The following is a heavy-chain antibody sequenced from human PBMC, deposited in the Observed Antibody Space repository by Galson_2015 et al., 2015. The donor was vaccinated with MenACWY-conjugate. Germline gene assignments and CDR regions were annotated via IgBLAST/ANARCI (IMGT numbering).Heavy chain of an antibody. D-gene: IGHD2-15*01. Sequence: TLSLTCSVSGGSLSDSYWKWIRQPPGEGLEWIGHIHYSGSTNYNPSLKSRVLISIDTSKNQFSLRLSSVTAADTAVYYCARGWGWLPESWGQGTLVTVAA. CDR3: ARGWGWLPES. V-gene: IGHV4-59*01. CDR1: GGSLSDSY. CDR2: IHYSGST. J-gene: IGHJ5*02.